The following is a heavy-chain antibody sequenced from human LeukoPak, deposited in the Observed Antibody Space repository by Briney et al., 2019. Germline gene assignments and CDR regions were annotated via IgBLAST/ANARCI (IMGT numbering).Heavy chain of an antibody. J-gene: IGHJ3*02. CDR2: ISWNSGSI. D-gene: IGHD2-15*01. CDR3: AKDSQAGAATHHDAFDI. CDR1: GFTFDDYA. V-gene: IGHV3-9*01. Sequence: GGSLRLSCAASGFTFDDYAMHWVRQAPGKGLEWVSGISWNSGSIGYADSVKGRFTISRDNAKNSLYLQMNSLRAEDTALYYCAKDSQAGAATHHDAFDIWGQGTMVTVSS.